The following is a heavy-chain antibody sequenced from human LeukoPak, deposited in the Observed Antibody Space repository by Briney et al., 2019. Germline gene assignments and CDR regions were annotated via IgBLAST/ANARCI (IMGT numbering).Heavy chain of an antibody. J-gene: IGHJ4*02. V-gene: IGHV4-38-2*02. D-gene: IGHD3-10*01. CDR2: IYHSGST. Sequence: SETLSLTCTVSGYSISSGYYWGWIRQPPGKGLEWIGSIYHSGSTYYNPSLKSRVTISVDTSKNQFSLKLSSVTAADTAVYYCARGMPAALLWFGESPDYFDYWGQGTLVTVSS. CDR1: GYSISSGYY. CDR3: ARGMPAALLWFGESPDYFDY.